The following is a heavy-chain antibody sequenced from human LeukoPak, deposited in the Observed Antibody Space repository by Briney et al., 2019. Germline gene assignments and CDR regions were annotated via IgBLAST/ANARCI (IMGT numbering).Heavy chain of an antibody. V-gene: IGHV4-31*03. Sequence: SQTLSLTCTVSGGSISSGGYYWSWIRQHPGKGLEWIGYIYYSGSTYYNPSLKSRVTISVDTSKNQFSLKLSSVTAADTAVYYCARVAQWAGSSPQSYYYYYMDVWGKGTTVTVSS. CDR1: GGSISSGGYY. D-gene: IGHD6-13*01. CDR3: ARVAQWAGSSPQSYYYYYMDV. J-gene: IGHJ6*03. CDR2: IYYSGST.